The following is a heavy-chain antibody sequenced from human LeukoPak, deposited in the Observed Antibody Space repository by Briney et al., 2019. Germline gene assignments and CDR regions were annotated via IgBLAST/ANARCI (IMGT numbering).Heavy chain of an antibody. CDR1: GFDFSTYS. D-gene: IGHD4-17*01. CDR2: ISSSSSNI. V-gene: IGHV3-48*04. CDR3: ARDDYGDSTPSNGLYGMDV. J-gene: IGHJ6*02. Sequence: GGSLRLSCAASGFDFSTYSIDWVRQAPGKGLEWVSYISSSSSNIYHADSVKGRFTISRDNAKNSLYLQMNSLRAEDTAVYYCARDDYGDSTPSNGLYGMDVWGQGTTVTVSS.